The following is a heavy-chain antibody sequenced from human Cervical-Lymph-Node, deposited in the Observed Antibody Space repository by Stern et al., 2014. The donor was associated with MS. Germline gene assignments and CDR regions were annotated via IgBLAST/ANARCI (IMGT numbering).Heavy chain of an antibody. V-gene: IGHV3-23*04. J-gene: IGHJ4*02. CDR2: IVNNGGRT. D-gene: IGHD3-10*01. Sequence: EVQLVESGGGLVQPGGSLRLSCAASGFSFSNYAMSWVRQAPGKGLEWLSSIVNNGGRTYYADSLKGRFAISRDNSGNTLYLQMSSLRAEDTAIYYCAKDRYGSDSYCLDSWGQGTQVTVSS. CDR3: AKDRYGSDSYCLDS. CDR1: GFSFSNYA.